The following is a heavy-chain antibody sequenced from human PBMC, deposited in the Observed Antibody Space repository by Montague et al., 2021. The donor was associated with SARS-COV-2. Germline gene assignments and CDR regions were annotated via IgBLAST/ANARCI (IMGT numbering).Heavy chain of an antibody. Sequence: SLRLSCAASGFTVSSTYMNWVRQVPGKGLEWVSSISSSSVTYSADSLKGRFTISRDNSKNTVYLQMNSLRAEDTAVYFCARESSQFFGSGPLDYWRQGSLVTVSS. D-gene: IGHD3-10*01. CDR3: ARESSQFFGSGPLDY. V-gene: IGHV3-66*01. CDR1: GFTVSSTY. CDR2: ISSSSVT. J-gene: IGHJ4*02.